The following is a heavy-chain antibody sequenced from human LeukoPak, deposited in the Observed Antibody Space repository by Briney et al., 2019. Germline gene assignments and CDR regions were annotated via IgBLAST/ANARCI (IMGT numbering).Heavy chain of an antibody. J-gene: IGHJ4*02. CDR3: ARVSYYDILSPSYYFDF. CDR2: ISSSGDNT. CDR1: GFSFNGYA. Sequence: GGSLRLSCAVSGFSFNGYAMTWVRQAPGKGLEWVTAISSSGDNTYYAASVKGRLAISRDTSKNTLYLQMDSLRAEDTAVYFCARVSYYDILSPSYYFDFWGQGNLLTVSS. D-gene: IGHD3-9*01. V-gene: IGHV3-23*01.